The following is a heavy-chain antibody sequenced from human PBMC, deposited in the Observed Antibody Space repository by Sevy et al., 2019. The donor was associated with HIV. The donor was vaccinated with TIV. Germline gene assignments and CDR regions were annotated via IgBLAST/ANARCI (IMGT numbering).Heavy chain of an antibody. CDR1: GFTVSSNY. V-gene: IGHV3-53*01. Sequence: GGSLRLSCAASGFTVSSNYMSWVRQAPGKGLEWVSVIYSGGSTYYADSVKGRFTISRDNSENTLYLQMNSLRAEDTAVYYCARGMATTNDAFDIWGQGTMVTVSS. CDR2: IYSGGST. J-gene: IGHJ3*02. D-gene: IGHD1-1*01. CDR3: ARGMATTNDAFDI.